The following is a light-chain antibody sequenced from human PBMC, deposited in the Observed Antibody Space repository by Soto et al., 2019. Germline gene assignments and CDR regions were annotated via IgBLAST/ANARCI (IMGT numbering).Light chain of an antibody. CDR2: GTS. Sequence: EVVLTQSPATLSLSPVERATLSCRASQGVSSTYLAWYQQQPGQAPRLLMSGTSNRATGTPDRFSGSGSGTDFTLTISRLEPEDFAVYYCQQYGSPPITFGQGTRLEIK. V-gene: IGKV3-20*01. CDR3: QQYGSPPIT. J-gene: IGKJ5*01. CDR1: QGVSSTY.